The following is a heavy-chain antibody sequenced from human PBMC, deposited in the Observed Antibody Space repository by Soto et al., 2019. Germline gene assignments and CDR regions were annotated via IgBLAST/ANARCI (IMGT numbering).Heavy chain of an antibody. J-gene: IGHJ4*02. V-gene: IGHV2-5*02. D-gene: IGHD2-2*01. CDR2: IYWDDDK. Sequence: QITLKESGPTLVEPTQTLTLTCTFSGFSLRTTEVGVGWIRQPPGKALEWLGLIYWDDDKRYSPSLKSRLTNTQDTARNPVILTMTNTDPVDTATYSGEPRVGGYAWDGAHFDYWGQGILVTVSS. CDR3: EPRVGGYAWDGAHFDY. CDR1: GFSLRTTEVG.